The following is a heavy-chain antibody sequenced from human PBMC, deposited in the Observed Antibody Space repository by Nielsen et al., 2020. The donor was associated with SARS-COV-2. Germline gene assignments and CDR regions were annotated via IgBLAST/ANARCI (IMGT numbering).Heavy chain of an antibody. J-gene: IGHJ4*02. CDR1: GFTFSSYA. V-gene: IGHV4-34*01. Sequence: GSLRLSCAASGFTFSSYAMSWVRQAPGKGLEWIGEINHSGSTNYNPSLKSRVTISVDTSKNQFSLKLSSVTAADTAVYYCARGLQYYDFWSGRRKGSYCYFDYWGQGTLVTVSS. CDR2: INHSGST. CDR3: ARGLQYYDFWSGRRKGSYCYFDY. D-gene: IGHD3-3*01.